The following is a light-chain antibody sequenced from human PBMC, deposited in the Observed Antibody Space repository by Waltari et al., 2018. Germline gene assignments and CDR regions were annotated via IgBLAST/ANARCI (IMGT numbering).Light chain of an antibody. CDR3: QSYDSSLSGGV. J-gene: IGLJ2*01. V-gene: IGLV1-40*01. CDR2: GNS. Sequence: QSVLTQPPSVSGAPGQRVTISCTGSSSNIGAGYDVHWYRQLPGTAPKLLLYGNSKRASGVPDRFSCSKSGTSASRAITGLQAEDEADYYCQSYDSSLSGGVFGGGTKLTVL. CDR1: SSNIGAGYD.